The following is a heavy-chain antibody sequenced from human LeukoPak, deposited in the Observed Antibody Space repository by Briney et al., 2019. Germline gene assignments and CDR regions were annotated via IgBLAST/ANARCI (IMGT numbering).Heavy chain of an antibody. CDR1: GGSITSSTSY. CDR3: ARVYSGSYLGYAFDI. J-gene: IGHJ3*02. V-gene: IGHV4-39*07. CDR2: IYYSGST. D-gene: IGHD1-26*01. Sequence: SETLSLTCTVSGGSITSSTSYWGWIRQPPGKGLEWIGTIYYSGSTYYNPSLKCRVTISVDRSKNQFSLKLSSVTAADTAVYYCARVYSGSYLGYAFDIWGQGTMVTVSS.